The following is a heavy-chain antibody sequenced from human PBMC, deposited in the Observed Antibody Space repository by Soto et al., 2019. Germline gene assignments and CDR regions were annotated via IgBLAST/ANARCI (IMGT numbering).Heavy chain of an antibody. D-gene: IGHD1-26*01. CDR2: IKQDGSEK. CDR3: ARDRIYSGSYYYYSYGMEV. V-gene: IGHV3-7*01. J-gene: IGHJ6*02. Sequence: PGGSLRLSCAASAFTFSSYWMSWVRQAPGKALAWVANIKQDGSEKYYVDSVKGRFTISRDNAKISLYLQMNSLRAEDTAVYYCARDRIYSGSYYYYSYGMEVWGQGTTLNVS. CDR1: AFTFSSYW.